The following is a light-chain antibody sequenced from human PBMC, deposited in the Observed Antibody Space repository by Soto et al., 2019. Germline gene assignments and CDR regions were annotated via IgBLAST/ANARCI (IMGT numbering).Light chain of an antibody. CDR2: RNN. CDR3: AAWDDRLSGLV. J-gene: IGLJ2*01. Sequence: QSVLTQPPSASGTPGQRVTISCSGRSSNIGSNYVYWYHQLPGTAPKLVIYRNNQRPSGVPDRVSGSKSGTSASLAISGLRSDDEAEYYCAAWDDRLSGLVFGRGTKLTVL. V-gene: IGLV1-47*01. CDR1: SSNIGSNY.